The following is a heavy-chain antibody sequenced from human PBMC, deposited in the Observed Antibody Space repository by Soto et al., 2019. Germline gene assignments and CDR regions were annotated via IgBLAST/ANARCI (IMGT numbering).Heavy chain of an antibody. J-gene: IGHJ6*02. V-gene: IGHV1-18*01. CDR1: GYTFTMYG. D-gene: IGHD3-16*01. Sequence: ASVKVSCKASGYTFTMYGISWVRQAPGQGLEWMGWISGYNGKTKYAEKVQGRVTMTTDTSTSTAYMELRSLGFDDTAVYYCARGNPFNYAGFDVWGQGTTVTVSS. CDR3: ARGNPFNYAGFDV. CDR2: ISGYNGKT.